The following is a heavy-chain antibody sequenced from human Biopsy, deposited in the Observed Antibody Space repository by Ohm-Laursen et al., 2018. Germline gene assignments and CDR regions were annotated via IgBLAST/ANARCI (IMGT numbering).Heavy chain of an antibody. CDR1: GGSISNYY. Sequence: SETLSLTCTVSGGSISNYYWSWIRQPAGKGLEWIGRIYSSGSTNYNPSLKSRVTMSVDTSKNQFSLILSPMTAAETAVYYCAREPRIAAVAYFDPWGQGTLVTVSS. D-gene: IGHD6-13*01. V-gene: IGHV4-4*07. CDR2: IYSSGST. J-gene: IGHJ5*02. CDR3: AREPRIAAVAYFDP.